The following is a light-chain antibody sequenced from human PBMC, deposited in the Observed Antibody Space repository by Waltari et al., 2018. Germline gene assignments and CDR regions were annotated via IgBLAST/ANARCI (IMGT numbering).Light chain of an antibody. J-gene: IGLJ3*02. Sequence: QSALTQPASVSGSPGQSIPVSCTGTSSDVGAYNYFFWYQQHPGKAPKPMIYDFIKRPSGVSDRFSGSKSGNTASLTISGLQAEDEADYYCSSRRSGSTLVFGGGTKVTVL. CDR1: SSDVGAYNY. V-gene: IGLV2-14*01. CDR2: DFI. CDR3: SSRRSGSTLV.